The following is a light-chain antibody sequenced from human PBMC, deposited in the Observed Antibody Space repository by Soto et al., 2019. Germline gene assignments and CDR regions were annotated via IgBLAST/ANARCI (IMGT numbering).Light chain of an antibody. V-gene: IGLV2-23*01. CDR2: EGN. J-gene: IGLJ3*02. Sequence: QSALTQPASVSGSHGQSVTISCTGTSSDGLSYDAVSWYQHRPGKATKLIIYEGNKRPSGVSNRYAGSRSDSMAALTISGLQAEADADYYCCSYVYRNSWVFGGGTKRTVL. CDR3: CSYVYRNSWV. CDR1: SSDGLSYDA.